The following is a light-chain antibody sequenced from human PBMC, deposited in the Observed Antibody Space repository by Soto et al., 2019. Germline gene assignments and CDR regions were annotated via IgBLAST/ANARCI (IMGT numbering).Light chain of an antibody. CDR3: LLSYSGARV. Sequence: QAVVTQEPSLTVSPGGTVTLTCGSSTGAVTSGHYPYWFQQKPGQAPQTLIYDTSNKHSWTPARFSGSLLGGKAALTLSGAQPEDEAEYFWLLSYSGARVFGGGTKLTVL. CDR2: DTS. V-gene: IGLV7-46*01. CDR1: TGAVTSGHY. J-gene: IGLJ3*02.